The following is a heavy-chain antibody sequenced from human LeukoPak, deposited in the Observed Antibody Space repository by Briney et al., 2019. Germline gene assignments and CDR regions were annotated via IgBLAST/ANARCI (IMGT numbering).Heavy chain of an antibody. J-gene: IGHJ3*01. CDR2: ISSSSTTI. CDR1: GFILSSYN. D-gene: IGHD7-27*01. CDR3: AKEFSATPRAAAQTGDAFDV. V-gene: IGHV3-48*01. Sequence: GGSLRLSCAASGFILSSYNMNWVRQAPGKGLEWVSYISSSSTTIYYADSVKGRFTISRDNSKNTLDLQMNSLRPEDTAVYYCAKEFSATPRAAAQTGDAFDVWGQGTMVTVSS.